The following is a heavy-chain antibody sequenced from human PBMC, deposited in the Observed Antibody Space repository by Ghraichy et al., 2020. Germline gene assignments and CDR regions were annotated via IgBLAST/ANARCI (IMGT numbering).Heavy chain of an antibody. V-gene: IGHV4-59*01. J-gene: IGHJ6*02. CDR3: ARLRAMTPTHNFYHSLDV. CDR1: GGSISGYY. CDR2: IHFSGTT. Sequence: ESLNISCAVSGGSISGYYWSWIRQPPGKGLEWIGYIHFSGTTKYDPSLESRVTLSVDMSKNQFSLRLSSVTAADTAIYYCARLRAMTPTHNFYHSLDVWGLGTTVTVSS.